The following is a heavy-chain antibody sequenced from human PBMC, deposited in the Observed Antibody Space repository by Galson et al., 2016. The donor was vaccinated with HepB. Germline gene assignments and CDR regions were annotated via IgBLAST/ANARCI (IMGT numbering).Heavy chain of an antibody. CDR1: GFTFSRYE. Sequence: SLRLSCAASGFTFSRYEMNWVRQHAGKGLEWVGRIRKRFHFYATTYGASVKGRFTISRDDSKDTAYLQMNSLRAEDTAVYYCAREPVRLDDLLTGPPKNPDYWGQGTLVTVSS. D-gene: IGHD3-9*01. CDR2: IRKRFHFYAT. V-gene: IGHV3-73*01. J-gene: IGHJ4*02. CDR3: AREPVRLDDLLTGPPKNPDY.